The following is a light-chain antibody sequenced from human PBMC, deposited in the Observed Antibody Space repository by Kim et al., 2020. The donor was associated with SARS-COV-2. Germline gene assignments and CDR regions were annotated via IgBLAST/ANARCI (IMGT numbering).Light chain of an antibody. Sequence: SESTGDRVTISCRASQDVYTYVAWYQQKPGQAPKLLIYTESTLQSGVPSRFSGSGSGTEFTLTISSLQSEDFATYYCQQYSDYPYTFGQGTKLEI. J-gene: IGKJ2*01. CDR2: TES. CDR3: QQYSDYPYT. V-gene: IGKV1-8*01. CDR1: QDVYTY.